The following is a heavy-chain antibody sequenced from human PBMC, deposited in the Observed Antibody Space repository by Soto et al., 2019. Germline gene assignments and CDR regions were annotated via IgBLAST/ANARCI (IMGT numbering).Heavy chain of an antibody. CDR1: GFTFSSYG. CDR3: ARGPRGFDGMDV. D-gene: IGHD2-15*01. Sequence: QVQLVESGGGVVQPGRSLRLSCAASGFTFSSYGMHWVRQAPGKGLEWVAVIWYDGSNKYYADSVKGRFTISRDNSKNTLYLQMNSLRAGDTAVYYCARGPRGFDGMDVWGQGTTVTVSS. V-gene: IGHV3-33*01. J-gene: IGHJ6*02. CDR2: IWYDGSNK.